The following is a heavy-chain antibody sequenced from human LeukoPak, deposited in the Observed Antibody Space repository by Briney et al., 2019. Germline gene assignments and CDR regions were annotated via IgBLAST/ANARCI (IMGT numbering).Heavy chain of an antibody. V-gene: IGHV1-69*13. CDR1: GGTFSSYA. Sequence: SVKVSCKASGGTFSSYAISWVRQAPGQGLEWMGGIIPIFGTANYAQKFQGRVTITADESTSTAYMELSSLKTEDTAVYYCTRDERYSSSWYYYYYYYMDVWGKGTTVTISS. J-gene: IGHJ6*03. CDR2: IIPIFGTA. D-gene: IGHD6-13*01. CDR3: TRDERYSSSWYYYYYYYMDV.